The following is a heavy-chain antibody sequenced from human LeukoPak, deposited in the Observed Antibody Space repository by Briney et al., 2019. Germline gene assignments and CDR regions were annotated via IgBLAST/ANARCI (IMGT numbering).Heavy chain of an antibody. Sequence: SETLSLTCTVSGGSISGSTYYWAWIRQPPGKGLEWIGSVYYTGNTYHNPSLKSRVTISVDTSKNQFSLRLSFLTAADTAVYYCARLIGSKLPRVAYSYHYLDVWGKGTTVTVSS. CDR1: GGSISGSTYY. V-gene: IGHV4-39*07. CDR2: VYYTGNT. D-gene: IGHD1-7*01. CDR3: ARLIGSKLPRVAYSYHYLDV. J-gene: IGHJ6*03.